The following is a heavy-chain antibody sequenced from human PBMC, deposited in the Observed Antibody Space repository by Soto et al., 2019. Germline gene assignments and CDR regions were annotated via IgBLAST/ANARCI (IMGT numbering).Heavy chain of an antibody. D-gene: IGHD3-10*01. Sequence: GGSLRLSCAASGFTFINAWMNWVRQAPGKGLEWVGRIKSETDGGTTDYAAPGKGRFTISKDDSKNTLYLQMNSLKTEDTAVYYCTTRGRGGVDVWGQGTTVTVSS. V-gene: IGHV3-15*07. CDR2: IKSETDGGTT. J-gene: IGHJ6*02. CDR1: GFTFINAW. CDR3: TTRGRGGVDV.